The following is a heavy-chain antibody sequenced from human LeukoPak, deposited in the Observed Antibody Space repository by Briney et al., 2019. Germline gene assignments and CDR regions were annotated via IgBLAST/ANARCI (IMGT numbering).Heavy chain of an antibody. J-gene: IGHJ5*02. Sequence: ASVKVSCKASGYTFTSYYMHWVRQAPGQGLEWMGIINPSGGSTSYAQKFQGRFTMTRDTSTSTVYMELSSLRSEDTAVYYCARVGSARGWFDPWGQGTLVTVSS. CDR1: GYTFTSYY. V-gene: IGHV1-46*01. CDR2: INPSGGST. D-gene: IGHD6-6*01. CDR3: ARVGSARGWFDP.